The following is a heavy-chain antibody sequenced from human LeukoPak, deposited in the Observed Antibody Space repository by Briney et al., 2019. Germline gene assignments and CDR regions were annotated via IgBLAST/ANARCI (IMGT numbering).Heavy chain of an antibody. CDR1: GYTFTTYG. V-gene: IGHV1-18*01. CDR3: ARATRSFYYYMDV. CDR2: INPHSGNT. D-gene: IGHD6-19*01. J-gene: IGHJ6*03. Sequence: ASVTVSCTASGYTFTTYGVTWVRQAPGQGLEWVAWINPHSGNTNYAQNLQGRATVTTDASTSTAYMELRNLRSDDTALYYCARATRSFYYYMDVWGRGTTVTVS.